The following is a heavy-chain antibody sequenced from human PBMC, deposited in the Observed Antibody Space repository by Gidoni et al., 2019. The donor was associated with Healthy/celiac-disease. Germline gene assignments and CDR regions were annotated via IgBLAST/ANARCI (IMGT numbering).Heavy chain of an antibody. D-gene: IGHD3-22*01. CDR3: AKDEGGVSSGYYSGAFDY. CDR2: ISGSGGST. J-gene: IGHJ4*02. CDR1: GFSFSSHA. Sequence: EVQLLESGGGLVQPGGSLRLSCAASGFSFSSHAMSWVRQAPGKGLEWVSAISGSGGSTYYADSVKGRFTISRDNSKNTLYLQMNSLRAEDTAVYYCAKDEGGVSSGYYSGAFDYWGQGTLVTVSS. V-gene: IGHV3-23*01.